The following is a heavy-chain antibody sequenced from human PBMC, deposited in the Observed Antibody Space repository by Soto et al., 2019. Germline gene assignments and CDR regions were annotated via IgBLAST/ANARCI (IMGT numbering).Heavy chain of an antibody. J-gene: IGHJ4*02. CDR3: ARMKYYYDSSGYFDY. V-gene: IGHV4-30-4*01. D-gene: IGHD3-22*01. Sequence: SQTLSLTCTVCGGSLSSGDYYWSWIRQPPGKGLEWIGYIYYSGRSYYNPSLKSRVTISVDTSKNQFSLKLSSVTAADTAVYYCARMKYYYDSSGYFDYWGQGTLVTVSS. CDR2: IYYSGRS. CDR1: GGSLSSGDYY.